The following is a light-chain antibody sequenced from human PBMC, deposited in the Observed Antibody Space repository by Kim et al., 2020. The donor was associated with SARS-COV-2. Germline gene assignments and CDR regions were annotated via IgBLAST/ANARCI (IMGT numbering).Light chain of an antibody. CDR1: QSMSSW. Sequence: DIQMTQSPSTLSASVGDRVTISCRASQSMSSWLAWYQQKPGKAPKLLIYKASSLESGVPSRFSGSGSGTEFTLTISSLQPDDFATYYGQHYNSYAWTFGQGTKVDIK. J-gene: IGKJ1*01. CDR2: KAS. V-gene: IGKV1-5*03. CDR3: QHYNSYAWT.